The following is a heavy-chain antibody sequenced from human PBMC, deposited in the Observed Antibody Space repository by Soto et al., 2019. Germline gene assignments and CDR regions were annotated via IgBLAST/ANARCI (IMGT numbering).Heavy chain of an antibody. CDR3: ARDLPPVDY. V-gene: IGHV1-18*01. CDR2: ISAYNGNT. Sequence: QIQLVQSGAEVKKPGASVKVSCKASGYSFSSYHITWVRQAPGQGLEWMGWISAYNGNTNYAQNLQGRVTMTTDPSTSTAYMELRSLRSDDTAVYYCARDLPPVDYWGQGTLVTVSS. CDR1: GYSFSSYH. J-gene: IGHJ4*02.